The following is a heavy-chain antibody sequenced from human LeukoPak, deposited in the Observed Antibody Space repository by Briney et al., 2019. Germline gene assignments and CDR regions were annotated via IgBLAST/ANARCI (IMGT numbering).Heavy chain of an antibody. J-gene: IGHJ5*02. V-gene: IGHV4-4*07. CDR1: GGSISSYY. CDR2: IYTSGST. Sequence: SETLSLTCTVSGGSISSYYWSWIRQPAGKGLEWIRRIYTSGSTNYNPSLKSRVTMSVDTSKNQFSLKLSSVTAADTAVYYCARDSGGDGYYLYNWFDPWGQGILVTASS. D-gene: IGHD5-24*01. CDR3: ARDSGGDGYYLYNWFDP.